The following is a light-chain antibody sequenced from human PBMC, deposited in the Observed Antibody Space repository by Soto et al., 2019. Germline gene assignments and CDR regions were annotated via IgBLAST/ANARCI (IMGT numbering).Light chain of an antibody. CDR1: QSISSSY. V-gene: IGKV3-20*01. CDR2: GAS. J-gene: IGKJ2*01. Sequence: EIVLKQSPGTLSLSPGERATLSCRASQSISSSYLAWYQQKPGQAPRLLIYGASRRATGIPDRFSGRESGTDFTLTITTLEPEDSAVYFCQQYASPPYTFGQGTKVDI. CDR3: QQYASPPYT.